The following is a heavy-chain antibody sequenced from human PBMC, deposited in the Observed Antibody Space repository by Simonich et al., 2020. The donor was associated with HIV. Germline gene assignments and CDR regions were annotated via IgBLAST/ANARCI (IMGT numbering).Heavy chain of an antibody. J-gene: IGHJ4*01. Sequence: QVQLQQWGAGLLKPSETLSLTCAVYGGSFSGYYWSWIRQPPGKGLEWFGEINHSGSTNYNPSLKSRVTISVDTSKNQFSLKLSSVTAADTAVYYCARRHPTTVTTPYFDYWGHGTLVTVSS. D-gene: IGHD4-17*01. V-gene: IGHV4-34*01. CDR2: INHSGST. CDR3: ARRHPTTVTTPYFDY. CDR1: GGSFSGYY.